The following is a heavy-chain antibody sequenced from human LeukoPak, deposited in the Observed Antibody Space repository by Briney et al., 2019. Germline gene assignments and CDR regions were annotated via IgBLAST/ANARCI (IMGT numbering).Heavy chain of an antibody. V-gene: IGHV4-38-2*02. CDR1: GGSISSYY. CDR3: ARCFYSGYVLY. J-gene: IGHJ4*02. Sequence: SETLSLTCTVSGGSISSYYWGWIRQPPGKGLEWIGSIYHSGSTYYNPSLKSRVTISVDTSKNQFSLKLSSVTAADTAVYYCARCFYSGYVLYWGQGTLVTVSS. CDR2: IYHSGST. D-gene: IGHD5-12*01.